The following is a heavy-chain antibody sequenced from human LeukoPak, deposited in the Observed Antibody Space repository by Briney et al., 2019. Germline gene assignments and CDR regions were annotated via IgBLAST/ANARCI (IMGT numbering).Heavy chain of an antibody. V-gene: IGHV1-69*04. CDR1: GYTFTSYG. CDR3: ARGGTPNCSGGSCYDY. CDR2: IIPILGIA. Sequence: SVKVSCNTSGYTFTSYGISWVRQAPGQGLEWMGRIIPILGIANYAQKFQGRVTITADKSTSTAYMELSSLRSEDTAVDYCARGGTPNCSGGSCYDYWGQGTLVTVSS. J-gene: IGHJ4*02. D-gene: IGHD2-15*01.